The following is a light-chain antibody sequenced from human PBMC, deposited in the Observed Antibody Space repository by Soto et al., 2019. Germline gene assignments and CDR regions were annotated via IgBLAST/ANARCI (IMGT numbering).Light chain of an antibody. V-gene: IGKV3D-20*02. CDR3: QHRSNWPA. CDR2: GAS. CDR1: QSVSSSY. J-gene: IGKJ4*01. Sequence: IVLTQSPGTLSLSPGERATLSCRASQSVSSSYLAWYQQKPGQAPRLLIYGASTRATGIPARFSGSGSGTEFTLTISSLQSEDFAVYYCQHRSNWPAFGGGTKVDIK.